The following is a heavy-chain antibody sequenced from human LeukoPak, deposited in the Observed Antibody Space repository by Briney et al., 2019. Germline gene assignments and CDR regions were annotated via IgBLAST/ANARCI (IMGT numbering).Heavy chain of an antibody. CDR2: MNPNSGNT. CDR1: GYTFTSYD. CDR3: ARGRIKKPYSSSWFNY. J-gene: IGHJ4*02. Sequence: ASVKVSCKASGYTFTSYDINWVRQATGQGLEWMGWMNPNSGNTGYAQKFQGRVTTTRNTSISTAYMELSSLRSEDTAVYYCARGRIKKPYSSSWFNYWGQGTLVTVSS. D-gene: IGHD6-13*01. V-gene: IGHV1-8*01.